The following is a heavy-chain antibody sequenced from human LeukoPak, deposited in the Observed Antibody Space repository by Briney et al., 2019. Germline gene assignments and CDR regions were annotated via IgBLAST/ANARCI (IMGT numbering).Heavy chain of an antibody. CDR3: AREIYGGNSGLDY. V-gene: IGHV4-31*03. CDR2: IYYSGST. J-gene: IGHJ4*02. D-gene: IGHD4-23*01. CDR1: GGSISSGGYY. Sequence: PSQTLSLTCTVSGGSISSGGYYWSWIRQHPGKGLEWIGYIYYSGSTYYNPSLKSRVTISVDTSKNQFSLKLSSVTAADTAVYYCAREIYGGNSGLDYGGQGTLVTVSS.